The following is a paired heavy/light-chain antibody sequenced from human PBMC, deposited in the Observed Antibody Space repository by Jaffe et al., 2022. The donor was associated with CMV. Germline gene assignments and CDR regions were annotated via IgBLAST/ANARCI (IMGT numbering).Heavy chain of an antibody. D-gene: IGHD2-15*01. CDR1: GFVFSDYT. CDR2: ISRDGGHT. Sequence: EVYLVESGGAVVQPGGSLRLSCAASGFVFSDYTMHWVRQTPVKGLEWVSLISRDGGHTHYADSVRARFTISRDNSKNSLFLQMSGLKSEDAGLYYCAKGGRGISGVIDPWGQGTLVSVSS. V-gene: IGHV3-43*01. J-gene: IGHJ5*02. CDR3: AKGGRGISGVIDP.
Light chain of an antibody. V-gene: IGLV1-44*01. CDR2: IDN. CDR1: SSNIGSNY. Sequence: QTVLRQPPSASGTPGQRVTISCSGSSSNIGSNYVNWYKVLPGKAPKVVIYIDNERPSGVPDRFSGSKSGTSASLAISGLQPEDEADYYCATLDGSLTGPWVFGGGTKLTVL. CDR3: ATLDGSLTGPWV. J-gene: IGLJ3*02.